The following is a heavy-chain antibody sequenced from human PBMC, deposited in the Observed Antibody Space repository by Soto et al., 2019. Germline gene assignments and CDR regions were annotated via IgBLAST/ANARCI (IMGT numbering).Heavy chain of an antibody. Sequence: EVQLVESGGGLVQPGGSLRLSCAASGFTFSSYWMHWVRQAPGKGLVWVSRINSDGSSTSYADSVKGRFTISRDNAKNTLYLQMNSLRADDTAVYYCARTVVTARDWYFDLWGRGTLVTVSS. CDR2: INSDGSST. J-gene: IGHJ2*01. CDR3: ARTVVTARDWYFDL. CDR1: GFTFSSYW. D-gene: IGHD2-21*02. V-gene: IGHV3-74*01.